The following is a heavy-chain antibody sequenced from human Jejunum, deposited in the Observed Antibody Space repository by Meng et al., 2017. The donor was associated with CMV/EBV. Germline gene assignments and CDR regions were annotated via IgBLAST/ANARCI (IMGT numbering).Heavy chain of an antibody. Sequence: FSGSYWWTGVSQAPGKGLEWIGEVYHTGSTNYNPSLKGRVAISIDKSKNQFAMKLSSVTAADTAVYYCTSRILGYCSGGSCYWLDPWGQGSLVTVSS. CDR2: VYHTGST. CDR1: FSGSYW. J-gene: IGHJ5*02. V-gene: IGHV4-4*02. CDR3: TSRILGYCSGGSCYWLDP. D-gene: IGHD2-15*01.